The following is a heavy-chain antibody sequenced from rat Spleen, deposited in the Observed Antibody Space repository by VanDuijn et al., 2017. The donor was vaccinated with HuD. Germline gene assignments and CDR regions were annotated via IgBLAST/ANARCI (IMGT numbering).Heavy chain of an antibody. V-gene: IGHV3-1*01. CDR1: NY. CDR2: ISYSGST. Sequence: NYWGWIRKFPGNKMEWIGHISYSGSTSYNPSLKSRISITRDTSKNQFFLQLNSVTTEDTAIYYCVREDLGVNYWGQGVMVTVSS. J-gene: IGHJ2*01. CDR3: VREDLGVNY. D-gene: IGHD4-4*01.